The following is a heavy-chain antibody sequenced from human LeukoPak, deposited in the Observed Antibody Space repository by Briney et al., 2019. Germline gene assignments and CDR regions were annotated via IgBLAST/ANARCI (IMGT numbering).Heavy chain of an antibody. J-gene: IGHJ4*02. Sequence: GGSLRLSCAASGFTSDDYGMSWVRQSPGKGLAGVSGINWTRRRTGYANSVPGRFTISRDNAKNSLDLQMNSLRAEDTALYYCARALGRVGYFDYWGQGTLVTVSS. D-gene: IGHD1-26*01. CDR2: INWTRRRT. CDR1: GFTSDDYG. V-gene: IGHV3-20*04. CDR3: ARALGRVGYFDY.